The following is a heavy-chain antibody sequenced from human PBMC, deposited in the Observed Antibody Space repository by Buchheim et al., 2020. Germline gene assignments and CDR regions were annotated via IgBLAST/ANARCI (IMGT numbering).Heavy chain of an antibody. V-gene: IGHV4-34*01. Sequence: QVQLQQWGAGLLKPSATLSLTCAVYGGSFSGYYWSWIRQPPGKGLEWIGEINHSGSTTYNPSLKSRVTISVDTSKNQFSLKLRSVTAADTAVYYCERGTGNTMVQGVIREVGDLNYWGQGTL. J-gene: IGHJ4*02. CDR3: ERGTGNTMVQGVIREVGDLNY. CDR1: GGSFSGYY. D-gene: IGHD3-10*01. CDR2: INHSGST.